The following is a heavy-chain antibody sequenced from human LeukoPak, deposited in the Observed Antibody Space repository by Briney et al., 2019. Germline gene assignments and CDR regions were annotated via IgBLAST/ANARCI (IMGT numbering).Heavy chain of an antibody. CDR1: GFTFSSYG. V-gene: IGHV3-30*03. CDR2: ISYDGSNK. CDR3: AREGRDYYDSSGKSGIFDY. Sequence: PGGSLRLSCAASGFTFSSYGMHWVRQAPGKGLEWVAVISYDGSNKYYADSVKGRFTISRDNSKNTLYLQMNSLRAEDTAVYYCAREGRDYYDSSGKSGIFDYWGQGTLVTVSS. J-gene: IGHJ4*02. D-gene: IGHD3-22*01.